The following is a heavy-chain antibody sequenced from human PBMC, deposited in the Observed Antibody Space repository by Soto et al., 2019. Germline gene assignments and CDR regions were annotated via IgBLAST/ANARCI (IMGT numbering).Heavy chain of an antibody. CDR2: IYYSGST. D-gene: IGHD2-15*01. J-gene: IGHJ4*02. V-gene: IGHV4-59*08. CDR3: ARRYGGNLDY. Sequence: KGLEWIGYIYYSGSTNYNPSLKSRVTISVDTSKNQFSLKLSSVTAADTAVYYCARRYGGNLDYWGQGTLVIVSS.